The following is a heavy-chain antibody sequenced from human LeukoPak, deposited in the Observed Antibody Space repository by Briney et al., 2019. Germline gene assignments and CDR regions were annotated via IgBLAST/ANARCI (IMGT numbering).Heavy chain of an antibody. CDR3: AREYYYGSGSYYHHFDY. Sequence: PSETLSLTCAVYGGSFSGYYWSWIRQPPGKGLEWIGEINHSGSTNYNPSLKGRVTISVDTPKNQFSLKLSSVTAADTAVYYCAREYYYGSGSYYHHFDYWGQGTLVTVSS. CDR2: INHSGST. J-gene: IGHJ4*02. V-gene: IGHV4-34*01. CDR1: GGSFSGYY. D-gene: IGHD3-10*01.